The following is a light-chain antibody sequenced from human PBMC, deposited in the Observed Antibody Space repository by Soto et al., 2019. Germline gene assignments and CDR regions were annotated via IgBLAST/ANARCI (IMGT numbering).Light chain of an antibody. CDR1: SSDVGGSNY. Sequence: QSVLTQPASVSGSPGQSITISCTGTSSDVGGSNYVSWYQHHPGKAPKLMIYEVSNRPSGVSSRFSGSKSGNTASLTISGLQAEDEPDYYCSSYTSGSTVFGGGTKLTVL. CDR2: EVS. CDR3: SSYTSGSTV. J-gene: IGLJ3*02. V-gene: IGLV2-14*01.